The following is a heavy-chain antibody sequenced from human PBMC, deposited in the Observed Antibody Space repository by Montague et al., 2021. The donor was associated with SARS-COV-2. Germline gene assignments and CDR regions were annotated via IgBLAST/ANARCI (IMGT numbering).Heavy chain of an antibody. CDR1: GFTFDDYA. V-gene: IGHV3-9*01. J-gene: IGHJ4*02. CDR2: ISWNSGST. D-gene: IGHD2-15*01. CDR3: AKEVGESPSFDY. Sequence: SLRLSCAASGFTFDDYAMHWVRQAPGKGLEWVSGISWNSGSTGYADSVKGRFIISRGNAKNSLYLQMNSLRAEDTALYYCAKEVGESPSFDYWGQGTLVTVSS.